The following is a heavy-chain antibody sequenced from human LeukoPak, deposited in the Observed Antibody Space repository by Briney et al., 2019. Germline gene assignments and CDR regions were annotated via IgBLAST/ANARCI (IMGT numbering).Heavy chain of an antibody. Sequence: VASVKVSCKASGYTFTSYGISWVRQAPGQGLEWMGWISAYNGNTNYAQKLQGRVTMTTDTSTSTAYMELRSLRSDGAAVYYCARDEGIVGATRDFDYWGQGTLVTVSS. CDR2: ISAYNGNT. CDR1: GYTFTSYG. CDR3: ARDEGIVGATRDFDY. J-gene: IGHJ4*02. V-gene: IGHV1-18*01. D-gene: IGHD1-26*01.